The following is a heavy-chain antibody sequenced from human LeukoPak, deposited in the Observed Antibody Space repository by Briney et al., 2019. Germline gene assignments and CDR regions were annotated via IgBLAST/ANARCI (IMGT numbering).Heavy chain of an antibody. CDR1: GCTFTGYY. CDR2: INCHSGGT. J-gene: IGHJ4*02. Sequence: ASVKVSCKSSGCTFTGYYIHWVRQAPGQGLEWMGWINCHSGGTNHAQKFQGSVTMTRDPSISTAYMELTSLISDDTAVYYCARGDTYGVDYWGQGTLVTVSS. CDR3: ARGDTYGVDY. V-gene: IGHV1-2*02. D-gene: IGHD1-26*01.